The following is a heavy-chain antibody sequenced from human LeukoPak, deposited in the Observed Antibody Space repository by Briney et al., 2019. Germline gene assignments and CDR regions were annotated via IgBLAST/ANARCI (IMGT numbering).Heavy chain of an antibody. CDR3: AKDGYCTNGVCFAPFDY. V-gene: IGHV3-7*03. CDR1: GFTFSSYW. D-gene: IGHD2-8*01. J-gene: IGHJ4*02. CDR2: IKQDGSEK. Sequence: GGSLRLSCAASGFTFSSYWMSWVRQAPGKGLEWVANIKQDGSEKYYADSVKGRFTISRDNSKNTLYLQMNSLRAEDTAVYYCAKDGYCTNGVCFAPFDYWGQGTLVTVSS.